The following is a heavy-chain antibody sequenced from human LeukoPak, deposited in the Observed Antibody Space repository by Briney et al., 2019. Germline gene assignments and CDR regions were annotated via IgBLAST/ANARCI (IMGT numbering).Heavy chain of an antibody. Sequence: GGSLRLSCAASGFTFSSYAMHWVRQAPGKGLEWVAVISYDGSNKYYADSVKGRFTISRDNSKNTLYLQMNSLRAEDTAVYYCARGEITMNHWGQGTLVTVSS. J-gene: IGHJ5*02. CDR2: ISYDGSNK. V-gene: IGHV3-30*04. D-gene: IGHD2-21*01. CDR1: GFTFSSYA. CDR3: ARGEITMNH.